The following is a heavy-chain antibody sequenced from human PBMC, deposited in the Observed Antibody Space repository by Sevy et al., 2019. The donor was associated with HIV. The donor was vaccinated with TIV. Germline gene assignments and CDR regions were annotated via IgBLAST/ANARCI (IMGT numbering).Heavy chain of an antibody. J-gene: IGHJ4*02. CDR2: IIPIFGTA. D-gene: IGHD3-10*01. CDR1: GGTFSSYA. V-gene: IGHV1-69*13. CDR3: ASQGDRYYYGSGRSSYYFDY. Sequence: ASVKVSCKASGGTFSSYAISWVRQAPGQVLEWMGGIIPIFGTANYAQKSQGRVTITADESTSTAYMELSSLRSEDTAVYYCASQGDRYYYGSGRSSYYFDYWGQGTLVTVSS.